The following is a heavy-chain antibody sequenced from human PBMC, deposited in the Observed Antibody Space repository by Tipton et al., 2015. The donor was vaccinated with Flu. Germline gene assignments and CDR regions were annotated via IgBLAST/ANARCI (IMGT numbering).Heavy chain of an antibody. J-gene: IGHJ4*01. CDR3: ARDTVDYGSGIGWLDF. Sequence: TLSLTCTVSGASISTGDYYWSWLRQSAGKGLEWIGRLYTSGGAGYNPSLKSRLTMSRDSTKNQFCLNPTSVTAADTAVYYCARDTVDYGSGIGWLDFWGHGTLVTVSS. V-gene: IGHV4-61*02. CDR1: GASISTGDYY. D-gene: IGHD3-10*01. CDR2: LYTSGGA.